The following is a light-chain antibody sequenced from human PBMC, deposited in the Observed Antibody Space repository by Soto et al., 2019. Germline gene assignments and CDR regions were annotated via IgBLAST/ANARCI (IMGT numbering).Light chain of an antibody. CDR3: TSYASSSTHVV. CDR1: SSDIGGYDY. CDR2: DVN. Sequence: QSALTQPASVSGSPGQSITLSCTGTSSDIGGYDYVSWYQRYPGKAPKLIIYDVNNRPSGVSNRFSGSKSGNTASLTISGLQDEDEADYYCTSYASSSTHVVFGGGTQLTVL. V-gene: IGLV2-14*01. J-gene: IGLJ2*01.